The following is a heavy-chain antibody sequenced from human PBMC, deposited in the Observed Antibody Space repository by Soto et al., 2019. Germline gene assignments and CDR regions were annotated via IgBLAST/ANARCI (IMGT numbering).Heavy chain of an antibody. V-gene: IGHV3-66*01. CDR1: GFTVSSNY. Sequence: EVQLVESGGGLVQPGGSLRLSCAASGFTVSSNYRSWVRQAPGKGLEWVSVIYSSGSTYYADSVKGRFTISRDNPKNTLYLHMNSLRAEDTAVYYCARENGDSDAFDIWGQGTMVTVSS. D-gene: IGHD2-21*01. CDR3: ARENGDSDAFDI. CDR2: IYSSGST. J-gene: IGHJ3*02.